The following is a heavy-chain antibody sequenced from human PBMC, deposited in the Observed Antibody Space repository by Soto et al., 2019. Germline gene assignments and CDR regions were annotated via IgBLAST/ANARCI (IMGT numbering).Heavy chain of an antibody. CDR2: ISSSGSTR. CDR1: GFTFSSYE. D-gene: IGHD2-15*01. Sequence: GGSLRLSCAASGFTFSSYEMNWVRQAPGKGLEWVSYISSSGSTRYYADSVKGRFTISRENAKNSLYLQMNSLRAEDTAVYYCAREDSDIVVVENWFDPWGQGTLVTVSS. CDR3: AREDSDIVVVENWFDP. J-gene: IGHJ5*02. V-gene: IGHV3-48*03.